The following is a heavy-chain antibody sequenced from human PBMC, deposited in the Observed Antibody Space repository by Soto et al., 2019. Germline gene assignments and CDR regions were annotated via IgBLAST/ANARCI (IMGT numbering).Heavy chain of an antibody. CDR2: MNPNSGNT. Sequence: ASVKVSCKASGYTFTSCDINWVRQATGQGLEWMGWMNPNSGNTGYAQKFQGRVTMTRNTSISTAYMELSSLRSEDTAVYYCARVLYYDFWSGYHAFDIWGQGTMVTVS. CDR3: ARVLYYDFWSGYHAFDI. CDR1: GYTFTSCD. D-gene: IGHD3-3*01. V-gene: IGHV1-8*01. J-gene: IGHJ3*02.